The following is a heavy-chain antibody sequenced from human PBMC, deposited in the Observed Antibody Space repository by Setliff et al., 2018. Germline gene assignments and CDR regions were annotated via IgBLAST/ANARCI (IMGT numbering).Heavy chain of an antibody. V-gene: IGHV3-7*01. CDR3: ARDVYDFRTDQCGP. D-gene: IGHD3-3*01. CDR2: INQAGSAK. CDR1: GLSYSNYW. J-gene: IGHJ5*02. Sequence: GGSLRLSCTASGLSYSNYWVSWVRQAPGKGLEWVANINQAGSAKYYVDSVKGRFTISRDSAKNSLYLQMNSLRAEDTAVYFCARDVYDFRTDQCGPWGQGTLVTVSS.